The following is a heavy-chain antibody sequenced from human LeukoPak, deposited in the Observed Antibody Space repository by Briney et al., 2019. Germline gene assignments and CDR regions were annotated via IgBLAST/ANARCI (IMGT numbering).Heavy chain of an antibody. J-gene: IGHJ4*02. CDR3: ARGLPGGQLSRYDY. D-gene: IGHD6-13*01. CDR2: IYQSGKT. V-gene: IGHV4-38-2*02. CDR1: GYSISSGYY. Sequence: PSETLSLTCSVSGYSISSGYYWGWIRQPPGKGLEWMGTIYQSGKTYCNPSLESRVTISVDTSKNQFSLKMNSMTAADTAMYYCARGLPGGQLSRYDYWGQGTLVTVSS.